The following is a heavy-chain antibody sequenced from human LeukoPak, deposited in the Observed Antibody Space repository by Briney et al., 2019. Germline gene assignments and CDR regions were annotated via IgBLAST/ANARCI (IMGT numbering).Heavy chain of an antibody. J-gene: IGHJ4*02. CDR1: GVSISSSNSY. CDR3: ARQTGSGLFILP. Sequence: SQTLSLTCTVSGVSISSSNSYWGWIRQPPGKGLEWIGSIYYSGNTYYNASLKSQVSISIDTSKNQFSLKLASVTAADTAVYYCARQTGSGLFILPGGQGTLVTVSS. D-gene: IGHD3/OR15-3a*01. CDR2: IYYSGNT. V-gene: IGHV4-39*01.